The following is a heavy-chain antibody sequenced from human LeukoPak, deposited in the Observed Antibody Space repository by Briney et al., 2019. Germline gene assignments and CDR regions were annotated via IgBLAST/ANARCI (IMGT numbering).Heavy chain of an antibody. Sequence: GGSLRLSCKVSGFTFHNYAMNWVRQPPGKGLEWVSVFADGTGGTHYADSVKGRFTISRDNSKNTLYLQMESLRVEDTATYYCASGDSSSWFSFGYWGHGTLVTVSS. CDR1: GFTFHNYA. CDR3: ASGDSSSWFSFGY. V-gene: IGHV3-23*01. D-gene: IGHD6-13*01. J-gene: IGHJ4*01. CDR2: FADGTGGT.